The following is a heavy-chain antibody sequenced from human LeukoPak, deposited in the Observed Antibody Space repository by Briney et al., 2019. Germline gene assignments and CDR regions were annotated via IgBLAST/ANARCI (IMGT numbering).Heavy chain of an antibody. CDR2: IIPIFGTA. CDR3: AREGGMDSSGCYDY. CDR1: GGTFSSYA. J-gene: IGHJ4*02. Sequence: GASVKVSCKASGGTFSSYAISWVRQAPGQGLEWMGGIIPIFGTANYAQKFQGRVTITADESTSTAYMELSSLRSEDTAVYYCAREGGMDSSGCYDYWGQGTLVTVSS. D-gene: IGHD6-19*01. V-gene: IGHV1-69*13.